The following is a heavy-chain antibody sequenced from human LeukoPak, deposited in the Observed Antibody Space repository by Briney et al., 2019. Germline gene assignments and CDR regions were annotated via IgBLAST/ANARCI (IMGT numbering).Heavy chain of an antibody. Sequence: PGGSLRLSCAASGFTFSSYSMNWVRQAPGKGLEWVSYISSSSRTIYYADSVKGRFTISRDNAKNSLYLQMNSLRDEDTAVYYCARDGPGADIVVVPAAKDYYYGMDVWGQGTTVTVSS. V-gene: IGHV3-48*02. D-gene: IGHD2-2*01. CDR2: ISSSSRTI. J-gene: IGHJ6*02. CDR3: ARDGPGADIVVVPAAKDYYYGMDV. CDR1: GFTFSSYS.